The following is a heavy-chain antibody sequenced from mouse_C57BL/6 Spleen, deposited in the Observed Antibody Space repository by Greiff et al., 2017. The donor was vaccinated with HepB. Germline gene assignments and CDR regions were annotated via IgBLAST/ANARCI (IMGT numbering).Heavy chain of an antibody. CDR1: GYTFTSYW. V-gene: IGHV1-64*01. CDR3: ARGITTVAYYFDY. CDR2: IHPNSGST. Sequence: QVQLQQPGAELVKPGASVKMSCKASGYTFTSYWMHWVKQRPGQGLEWIGMIHPNSGSTNYNEKFKSKATLTVDKSSSTAYMQLSSLTSEDSAVYYCARGITTVAYYFDYWGQGTTLTVSS. D-gene: IGHD1-1*01. J-gene: IGHJ2*01.